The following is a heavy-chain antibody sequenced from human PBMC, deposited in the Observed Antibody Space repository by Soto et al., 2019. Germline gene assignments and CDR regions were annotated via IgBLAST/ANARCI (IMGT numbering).Heavy chain of an antibody. J-gene: IGHJ5*02. D-gene: IGHD1-20*01. Sequence: PGGSLRLSCAASGFTFDDYTMHWVRQAPGKGLEWVSLISWDGGSTYYADSVKGRFTISRDNSKNSLYLQMNSLRTEDTALYYCAKADNWKDYNWFDPWGQGTLVTVSS. V-gene: IGHV3-43*01. CDR1: GFTFDDYT. CDR2: ISWDGGST. CDR3: AKADNWKDYNWFDP.